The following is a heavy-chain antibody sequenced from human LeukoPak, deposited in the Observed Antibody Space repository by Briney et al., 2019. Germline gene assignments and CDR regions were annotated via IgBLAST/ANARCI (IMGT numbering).Heavy chain of an antibody. CDR3: ARAPGHSSGWYGVGFYFDY. V-gene: IGHV3-21*01. CDR2: IGSSKNYI. J-gene: IGHJ4*02. CDR1: GFTFSSYS. D-gene: IGHD6-19*01. Sequence: SGGSLRLSCAASGFTFSSYSMNWVRQAPGKGLEWVLSIGSSKNYIYYADSVKGRFTISRDNAKNSLYLQMNSLRAEDTAVYYCARAPGHSSGWYGVGFYFDYWGQGTLVTVSS.